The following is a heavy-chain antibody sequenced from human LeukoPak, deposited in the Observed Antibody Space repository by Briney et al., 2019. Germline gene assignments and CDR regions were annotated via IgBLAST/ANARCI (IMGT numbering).Heavy chain of an antibody. CDR1: GFTFSNYG. CDR3: ATYRQVLLPFES. D-gene: IGHD2-8*02. V-gene: IGHV3-23*01. CDR2: ITATSSST. J-gene: IGHJ4*02. Sequence: GGSLRLSCAASGFTFSNYGMSWVRQAPGKGLEWVSAITATSSSTHDADSVQGRFTISRDNSKNTLYLQMNSLRPEDTAIYYCATYRQVLLPFESWGQGTLVTVSS.